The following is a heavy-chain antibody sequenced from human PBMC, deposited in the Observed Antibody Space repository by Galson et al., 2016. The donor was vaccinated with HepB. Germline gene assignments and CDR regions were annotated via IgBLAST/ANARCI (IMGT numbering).Heavy chain of an antibody. D-gene: IGHD4-23*01. Sequence: SLRLSCAVSGLNFSTFGMHWVRQAPGKGLEWVAVIWHDGTNRYYSDSVKGRFTISRDSSNNTLYLQMNSLRVDDTAMYYCARVFRPETLDLWGQGTLVTVSS. V-gene: IGHV3-33*01. CDR1: GLNFSTFG. CDR3: ARVFRPETLDL. J-gene: IGHJ5*02. CDR2: IWHDGTNR.